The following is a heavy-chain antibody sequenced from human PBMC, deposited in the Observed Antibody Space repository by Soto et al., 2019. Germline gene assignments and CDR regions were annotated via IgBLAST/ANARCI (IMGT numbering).Heavy chain of an antibody. CDR1: GFAFSTYA. J-gene: IGHJ6*02. Sequence: GVLRLSCAASGFAFSTYAMTWVRQAPGKGLEWVSVISGSGGSSYYAASVKGRFTISRDNSKSTLYLQMNGLRAEDTALYYCAKVTKRAAAGRYEYYKYGMDVWGQGTTVTVSS. V-gene: IGHV3-23*01. D-gene: IGHD6-13*01. CDR2: ISGSGGSS. CDR3: AKVTKRAAAGRYEYYKYGMDV.